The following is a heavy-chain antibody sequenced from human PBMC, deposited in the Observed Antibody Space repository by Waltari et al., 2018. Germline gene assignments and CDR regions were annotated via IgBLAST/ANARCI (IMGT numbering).Heavy chain of an antibody. J-gene: IGHJ4*02. Sequence: QVQLVQSGAEVKKPGASVKVSCKASGYTFTSYGISWVRQAPGQGLEWMGWISAYNGNTNYAQKLQGRVTMTTDTSTSTAYMELRSLRSDDTAVYYCARGPATLRRYYDFWSGYSYFDYWGQGTLVTVSS. CDR2: ISAYNGNT. V-gene: IGHV1-18*01. CDR3: ARGPATLRRYYDFWSGYSYFDY. D-gene: IGHD3-3*01. CDR1: GYTFTSYG.